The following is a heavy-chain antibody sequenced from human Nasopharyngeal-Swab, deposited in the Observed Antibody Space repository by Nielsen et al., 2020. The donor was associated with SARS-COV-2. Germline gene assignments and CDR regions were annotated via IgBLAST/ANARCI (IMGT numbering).Heavy chain of an antibody. Sequence: SETLSLTCTVSGGSISSYYWSWIRQPPGKGLEWFGYIYYSGSTNYNPSLKSRVTISVDTSKNQFSLKLSSVTAADTAVYYCARATRSGYYQTYYFDYWGQGTLVTVSS. V-gene: IGHV4-59*13. CDR3: ARATRSGYYQTYYFDY. CDR1: GGSISSYY. D-gene: IGHD3-22*01. J-gene: IGHJ4*02. CDR2: IYYSGST.